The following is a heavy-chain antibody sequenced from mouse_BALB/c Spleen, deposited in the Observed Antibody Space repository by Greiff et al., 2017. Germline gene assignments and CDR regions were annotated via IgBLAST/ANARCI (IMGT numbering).Heavy chain of an antibody. V-gene: IGHV1-4*02. Sequence: QVQLKQSAAELARPGASVKMSCKASGYTFTSYTMHWVKPRPGQGLEWIGYINPSSGYTEYNQKFKDKTTLTADKSSSTAYMQLSSLTSEDSAVYYCASYGNYEYAMDYWGQGTAVTVSS. CDR3: ASYGNYEYAMDY. J-gene: IGHJ4*01. CDR2: INPSSGYT. CDR1: GYTFTSYT. D-gene: IGHD2-1*01.